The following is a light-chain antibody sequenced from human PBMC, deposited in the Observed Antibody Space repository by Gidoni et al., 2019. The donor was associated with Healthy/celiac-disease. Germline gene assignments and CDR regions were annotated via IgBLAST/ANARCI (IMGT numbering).Light chain of an antibody. CDR2: VAT. V-gene: IGKV3-11*01. Sequence: FKRTVATLSLSPGERATLSCRTSQSVSSYLAWYQQKPGQAPRLLNYVATNRATGIPAMFSGSGSATDIALTISSLEHEDVAVYYCQQHSNWPQYTFGQGTKLEIK. CDR1: QSVSSY. CDR3: QQHSNWPQYT. J-gene: IGKJ2*01.